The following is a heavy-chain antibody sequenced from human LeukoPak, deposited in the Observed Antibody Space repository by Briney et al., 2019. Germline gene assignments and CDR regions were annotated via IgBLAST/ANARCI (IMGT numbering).Heavy chain of an antibody. CDR2: INSDGSST. V-gene: IGHV3-74*01. J-gene: IGHJ3*02. CDR1: KFTFKDFG. Sequence: PGGSLRLSCTATKFTFKDFGMHWVRQAPGKGLVWVSRINSDGSSTSYADSVKGRFTISRDNAKNTLYLQMNSLRAEDTAVYYCASLGYDYVWGSYPNLDAFDIWGQGTMVTVSS. CDR3: ASLGYDYVWGSYPNLDAFDI. D-gene: IGHD3-16*02.